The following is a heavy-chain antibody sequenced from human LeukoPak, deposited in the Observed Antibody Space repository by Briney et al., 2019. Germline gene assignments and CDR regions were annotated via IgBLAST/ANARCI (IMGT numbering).Heavy chain of an antibody. CDR3: AKGGSDGYNLYYFDY. D-gene: IGHD5-24*01. J-gene: IGHJ4*02. CDR2: ISWDGSRT. V-gene: IGHV3-43D*03. CDR1: GFTFDDYA. Sequence: GGSLRLSCVASGFTFDDYAMHWVRQAPGKGLQWVSLISWDGSRTYYADSVKGRFTISRGGNKNSLYLQMNSLRTEDTAFYYCAKGGSDGYNLYYFDYWGQGTLVTVSS.